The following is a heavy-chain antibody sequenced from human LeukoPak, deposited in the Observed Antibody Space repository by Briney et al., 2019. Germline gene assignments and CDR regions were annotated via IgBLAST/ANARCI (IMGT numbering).Heavy chain of an antibody. CDR2: INWNGGST. V-gene: IGHV3-20*01. CDR3: ARDRDGDFDP. Sequence: PGGSLRLSCAASGFTFDDYGMSWVRQAPGKGLEWVSGINWNGGSTGYADSVKGRFTISRDNAKNPLYLQMNSLRAEDTALYHCARDRDGDFDPWGQGTLVTVSS. CDR1: GFTFDDYG. J-gene: IGHJ5*02. D-gene: IGHD3-10*01.